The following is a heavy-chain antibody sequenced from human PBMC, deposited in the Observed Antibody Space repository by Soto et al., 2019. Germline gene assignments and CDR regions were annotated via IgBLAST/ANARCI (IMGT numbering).Heavy chain of an antibody. CDR1: GFTFSGSA. CDR3: KGSYYDSSGYYYEFRDY. CDR2: IRSKANSYAT. J-gene: IGHJ4*02. Sequence: LRLSCAASGFTFSGSAMHWVRQASGKGLEWVGRIRSKANSYATAYAASVKGRFTISRDDSKNTAYPQMNSLKTEDTAVYYCKGSYYDSSGYYYEFRDYWGQGTLVTVSS. V-gene: IGHV3-73*01. D-gene: IGHD3-22*01.